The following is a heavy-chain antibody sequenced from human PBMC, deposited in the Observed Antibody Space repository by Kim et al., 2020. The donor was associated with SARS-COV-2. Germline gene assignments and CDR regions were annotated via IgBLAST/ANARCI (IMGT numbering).Heavy chain of an antibody. D-gene: IGHD3-16*01. Sequence: GGSLRLSCAASGFTFSSYAMHWVRQAPGKGLEWVAVISYDGSNKYYADSVKGRFTISRDNSKNTLYLQMNSMRAEDTAVYYCARAVGGGYYYGMGVWGQGTTVTVSS. V-gene: IGHV3-30*04. CDR3: ARAVGGGYYYGMGV. J-gene: IGHJ6*02. CDR2: ISYDGSNK. CDR1: GFTFSSYA.